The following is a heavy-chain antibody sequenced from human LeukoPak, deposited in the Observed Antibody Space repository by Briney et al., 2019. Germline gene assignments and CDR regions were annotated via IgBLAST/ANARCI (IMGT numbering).Heavy chain of an antibody. CDR2: IRYDGSNK. J-gene: IGHJ4*02. Sequence: GGSLRLSCAASGSTFSSYGMHWVRQAPGKGLEWVAFIRYDGSNKYYADSVKGRFTISRDNSKNTLYLQMISLRAEDTAVYYCAKVVDGIAVAGTIDYWGQGTLVTVSS. CDR3: AKVVDGIAVAGTIDY. CDR1: GSTFSSYG. D-gene: IGHD6-19*01. V-gene: IGHV3-30*02.